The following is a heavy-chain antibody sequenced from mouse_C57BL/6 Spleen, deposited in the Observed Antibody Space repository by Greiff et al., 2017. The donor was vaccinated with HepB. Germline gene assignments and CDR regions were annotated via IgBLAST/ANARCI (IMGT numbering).Heavy chain of an antibody. CDR1: GYTFTDYE. J-gene: IGHJ2*01. V-gene: IGHV1-15*01. D-gene: IGHD4-1*02. Sequence: QVQLKESGAELVRPGASVTLSCKASGYTFTDYEMHWVKQTPVHGLEWIGAIDPETGGTAYNQKFKGKAILTADKSSSTAYMGLRSLTSEDSAVYYCTSPTGTGYWGQGTTLTVSS. CDR2: IDPETGGT. CDR3: TSPTGTGY.